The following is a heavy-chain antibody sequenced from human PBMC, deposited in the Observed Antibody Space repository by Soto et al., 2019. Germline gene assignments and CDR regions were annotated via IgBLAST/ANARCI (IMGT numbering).Heavy chain of an antibody. CDR2: ISAYNGNT. J-gene: IGHJ6*02. CDR1: GYTFTSYG. Sequence: QVQLVQSGAEVKKPGASVKVSCKASGYTFTSYGISWVRQAPGQGLEWMGWISAYNGNTNSAQKLQGRVTMTTDTSTSTAYMELKSLRSDDTAVYYCARDDITMIVVVISYGMDVWGQGTTVTVSS. V-gene: IGHV1-18*01. D-gene: IGHD3-22*01. CDR3: ARDDITMIVVVISYGMDV.